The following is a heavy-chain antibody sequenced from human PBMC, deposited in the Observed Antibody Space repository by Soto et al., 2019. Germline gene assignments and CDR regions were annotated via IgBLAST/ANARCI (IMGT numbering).Heavy chain of an antibody. Sequence: GGSLRLSCTASGFTFGDYAMSWFRQAPGKGLEWVGFIRSKNYGGTTEDAASVKGRFTLSRDDSKSIAYLQMNSLKTEDTAVYYCTRLADCSRSTCYSRAFDQWVQAHLLT. CDR1: GFTFGDYA. J-gene: IGHJ4*02. V-gene: IGHV3-49*03. CDR2: IRSKNYGGTT. CDR3: TRLADCSRSTCYSRAFDQ. D-gene: IGHD2-15*01.